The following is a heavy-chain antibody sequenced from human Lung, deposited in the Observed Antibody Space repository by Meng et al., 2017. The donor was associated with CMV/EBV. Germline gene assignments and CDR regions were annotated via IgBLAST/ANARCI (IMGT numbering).Heavy chain of an antibody. CDR1: GFTFSTDW. Sequence: GESLKIPCAASGFTFSTDWMTWVRQAPGKGLEWVANINPDGSAKYYVDSVKGRFTISRDNAMNSLYLQMHSLRAEDTAVYYCARSSSRWGQGTLVTVSS. J-gene: IGHJ4*01. D-gene: IGHD6-6*01. V-gene: IGHV3-7*01. CDR2: INPDGSAK. CDR3: ARSSSR.